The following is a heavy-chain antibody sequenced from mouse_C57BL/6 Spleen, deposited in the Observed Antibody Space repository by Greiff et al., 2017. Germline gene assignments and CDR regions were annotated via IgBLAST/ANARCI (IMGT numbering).Heavy chain of an antibody. V-gene: IGHV1-54*01. Sequence: VQLQQSGAELVRPGTSVKVSCKASGYAFTNYLIEWVKQRPGQGLEWIGVINPGSGGTNSNEKFKGKATLTADKSSSTAYMQLSSLTSEDSAVYFCARRQTAQAAWFAYWGQGTLVTVSA. CDR3: ARRQTAQAAWFAY. CDR2: INPGSGGT. D-gene: IGHD3-2*02. J-gene: IGHJ3*01. CDR1: GYAFTNYL.